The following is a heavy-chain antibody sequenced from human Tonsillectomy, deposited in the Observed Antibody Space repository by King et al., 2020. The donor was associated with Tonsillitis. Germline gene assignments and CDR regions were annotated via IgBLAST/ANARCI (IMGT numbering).Heavy chain of an antibody. CDR2: IRFDRSNK. CDR1: GFAFSTYG. D-gene: IGHD3-3*01. J-gene: IGHJ3*02. CDR3: AKDKSNYDFRDAFDI. V-gene: IGHV3-30*02. Sequence: QLVQSGGGVVQPGGSLRLSCAASGFAFSTYGIHWVRQAPGKGLEWVAFIRFDRSNKYYADSVKGRFTISRDNSKNTLYLQMNSLRAEDTAMYYCAKDKSNYDFRDAFDIWGQGTMVTVSS.